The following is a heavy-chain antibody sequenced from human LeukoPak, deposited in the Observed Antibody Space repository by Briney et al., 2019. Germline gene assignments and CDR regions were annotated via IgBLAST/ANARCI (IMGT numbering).Heavy chain of an antibody. J-gene: IGHJ4*02. Sequence: SGGSLRLSCAASGFTFSTYAMSWVRQAPGKGLEWVSAISGSGDNTFYADSVKGRFTISRDNSRNTLYLHMNSLRADDTAIYYCAKDRTTMTNYLDYWGQGTLVTVSS. CDR3: AKDRTTMTNYLDY. CDR1: GFTFSTYA. CDR2: ISGSGDNT. V-gene: IGHV3-23*01. D-gene: IGHD3-22*01.